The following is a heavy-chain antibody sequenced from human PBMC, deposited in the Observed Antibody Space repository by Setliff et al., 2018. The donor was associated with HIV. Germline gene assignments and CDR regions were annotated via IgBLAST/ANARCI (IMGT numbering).Heavy chain of an antibody. V-gene: IGHV4-34*01. CDR2: IDYSGRT. CDR3: IIAYSSGWLAPMGFDS. J-gene: IGHJ4*02. CDR1: GGSFSGYY. Sequence: SETLSLTCAVYGGSFSGYYWSWIRQPPGKGLEWIGSIDYSGRTYYNPSLKSRVTISVDTSKNQFSLNLSSVTAADTAVYYCIIAYSSGWLAPMGFDSWGQGTLVTVS. D-gene: IGHD6-19*01.